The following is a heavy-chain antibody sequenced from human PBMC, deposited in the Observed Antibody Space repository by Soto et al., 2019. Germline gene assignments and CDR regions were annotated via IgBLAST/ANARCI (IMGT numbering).Heavy chain of an antibody. Sequence: SETLSLTCTVSGGSISSSSYYWGWIRQPPGKGLEWIGSIYYSGSTYYNPSLKSRVTISVDTSKNQFSLKLSSVTAADTAVYYCAKSTERAYYYGSGSYYLDYWGQGTLVTVSS. CDR1: GGSISSSSYY. V-gene: IGHV4-39*01. CDR2: IYYSGST. J-gene: IGHJ4*02. D-gene: IGHD3-10*01. CDR3: AKSTERAYYYGSGSYYLDY.